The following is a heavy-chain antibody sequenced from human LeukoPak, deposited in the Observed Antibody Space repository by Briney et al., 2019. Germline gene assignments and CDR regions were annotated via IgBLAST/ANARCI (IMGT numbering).Heavy chain of an antibody. D-gene: IGHD3-10*01. CDR1: GGSFSGYY. V-gene: IGHV4-34*01. J-gene: IGHJ5*02. CDR2: INHSGST. CDR3: ARGPVYYGSGTLNWFDP. Sequence: SETLSLTCAVYGGSFSGYYWSWIRQPPGKGLEWIGEINHSGSTNYNPSLKSRVTISVDTSKNQFSLKLSSVTAADTAVYYCARGPVYYGSGTLNWFDPWGQGTLVTVSS.